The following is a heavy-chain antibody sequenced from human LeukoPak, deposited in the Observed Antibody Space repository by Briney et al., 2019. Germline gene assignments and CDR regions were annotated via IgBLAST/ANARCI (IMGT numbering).Heavy chain of an antibody. CDR2: VSHSGSSI. J-gene: IGHJ4*02. CDR3: AMALDY. Sequence: GGSLRPSGVASGFTFSSNLMNWVGQAPGKGLEWVSGVSHSGSSIYYADSVKGRFTISRDNSKNTLYLQMDRLRVEDTAVYYCAMALDYWGQGTLVTVSS. CDR1: GFTFSSNL. V-gene: IGHV3-23*01.